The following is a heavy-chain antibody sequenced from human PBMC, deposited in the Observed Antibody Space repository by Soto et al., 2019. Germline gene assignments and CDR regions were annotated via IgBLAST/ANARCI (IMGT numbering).Heavy chain of an antibody. V-gene: IGHV4-59*01. CDR1: GGSISSYY. CDR2: VYNGATT. Sequence: PSETLSLTCIVSGGSISSYYWTWTRQPPGKGLEWIGCVYNGATTSYNPSLKSRVTISVDTSKNQFSLKLTSVTAADTAMYYCARVPGPWGQGTLVTVSS. CDR3: ARVPGP. J-gene: IGHJ5*02.